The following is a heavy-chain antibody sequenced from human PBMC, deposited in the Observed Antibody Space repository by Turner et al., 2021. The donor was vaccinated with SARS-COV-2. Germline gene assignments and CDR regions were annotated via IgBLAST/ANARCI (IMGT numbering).Heavy chain of an antibody. D-gene: IGHD5-18*01. CDR1: GFTFSIYG. CDR2: INSDGSST. V-gene: IGHV3-74*01. Sequence: EVQLVESGGGLVQPGGSLRLSCAASGFTFSIYGMHWVRQAPGKGLVWVSRINSDGSSTSYADSVKGRFTISRDNAKNTLYLQMNSLRAEDTAVYYCAREGHTAMGVFFDYWGQGTLVTVS. J-gene: IGHJ4*02. CDR3: AREGHTAMGVFFDY.